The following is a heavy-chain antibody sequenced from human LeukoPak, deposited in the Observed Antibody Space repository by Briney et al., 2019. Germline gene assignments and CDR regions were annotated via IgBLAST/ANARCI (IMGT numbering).Heavy chain of an antibody. V-gene: IGHV4-61*02. CDR2: IYTSGST. J-gene: IGHJ6*03. CDR1: GGSISSGSYY. Sequence: SETLSLTCTVSGGSISSGSYYWSWIRQPAGKGLEWIGRIYTSGSTNYNPSLKSRVTISVDTSKNQFSLKLSSVTAADTAVYYCARVGVCSSTSCEPYYYYYMDVWGKGTTVTISS. CDR3: ARVGVCSSTSCEPYYYYYMDV. D-gene: IGHD2-2*01.